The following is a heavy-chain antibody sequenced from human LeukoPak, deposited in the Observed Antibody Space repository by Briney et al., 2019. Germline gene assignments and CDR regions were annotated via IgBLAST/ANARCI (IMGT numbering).Heavy chain of an antibody. J-gene: IGHJ5*02. V-gene: IGHV4-39*01. D-gene: IGHD2-15*01. Sequence: PSETLSLTCTVSGDSINSSNYYWACIRQPPGTGLEWIVSIYYSGSTYYNPSLKSRLTISIDASRNQFSLKLTSVTAADTAVYFCVRHGGLVFVVQAFDPWSQGTLVTVSS. CDR2: IYYSGST. CDR3: VRHGGLVFVVQAFDP. CDR1: GDSINSSNYY.